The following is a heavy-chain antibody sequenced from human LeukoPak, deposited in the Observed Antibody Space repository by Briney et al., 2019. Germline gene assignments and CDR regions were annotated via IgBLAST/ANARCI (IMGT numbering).Heavy chain of an antibody. J-gene: IGHJ5*02. Sequence: SETLSLTCAVSGGSISSGGYSWSWIRQPPGKGLEWIGYIYYSESTYYNPSLKSRVTISVDTSKNQFSLKLSSVTAADTAVYYCARSTYCSGGSCSHNWFDPWGQGTLVTVSS. CDR2: IYYSEST. D-gene: IGHD2-15*01. V-gene: IGHV4-30-4*07. CDR1: GGSISSGGYS. CDR3: ARSTYCSGGSCSHNWFDP.